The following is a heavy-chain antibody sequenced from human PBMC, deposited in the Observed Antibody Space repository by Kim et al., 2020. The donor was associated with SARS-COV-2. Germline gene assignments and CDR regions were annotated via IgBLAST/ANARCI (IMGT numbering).Heavy chain of an antibody. CDR3: ARGNLAEDDYCSGGSCYGGSDAFDI. D-gene: IGHD2-15*01. V-gene: IGHV1-18*01. Sequence: ASVKVSCKASGYTFTSYGISWVRQAPGQGLEWMGWISAYNGNTNYAQKLQGRVTMTTDTSTSTAYMELRSLRSDDTAVYYCARGNLAEDDYCSGGSCYGGSDAFDIWGQGTMVTVSS. CDR1: GYTFTSYG. J-gene: IGHJ3*02. CDR2: ISAYNGNT.